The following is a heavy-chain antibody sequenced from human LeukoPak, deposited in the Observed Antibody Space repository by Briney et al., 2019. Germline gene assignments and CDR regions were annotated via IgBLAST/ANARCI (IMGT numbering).Heavy chain of an antibody. D-gene: IGHD1-26*01. V-gene: IGHV3-72*01. CDR2: TRNKASSYIT. Sequence: GGSLRLSCAASGFTFSDHFLDRVRQAPGKGLEWVGRTRNKASSYITEYAASVKGRFTISRDDSKNSLYLQMSSLKTDDTAMYYCASIRGTFGYWGQGTLVTVSS. J-gene: IGHJ4*02. CDR3: ASIRGTFGY. CDR1: GFTFSDHF.